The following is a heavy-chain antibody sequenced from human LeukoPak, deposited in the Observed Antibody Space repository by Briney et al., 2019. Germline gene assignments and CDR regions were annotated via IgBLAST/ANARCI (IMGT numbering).Heavy chain of an antibody. CDR3: ARRNVLLWFGEFDY. CDR1: GGSMSNYY. V-gene: IGHV4-59*12. Sequence: SETLSLTCTVSGGSMSNYYWSWIRQPPGKGLEWIGYIYYSGTTNYNPSLKSRVTISVDTSKNQFSLKLSSVTAADTAVYYCARRNVLLWFGEFDYWGQGTLVTVSS. CDR2: IYYSGTT. D-gene: IGHD3-10*01. J-gene: IGHJ4*02.